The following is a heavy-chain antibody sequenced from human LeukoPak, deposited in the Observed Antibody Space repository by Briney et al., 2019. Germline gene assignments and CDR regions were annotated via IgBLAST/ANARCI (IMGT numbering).Heavy chain of an antibody. CDR1: GFTFSGFW. Sequence: PGGSLRLSCAASGFTFSGFWMHWVRQAPGKGQVWISRLHSDGSNTDYADSVKGRFTISRDNAKNTLYLQMNSLSAEDTAVYYCERDSGGYPGNFDSGGKGTLVTVS. D-gene: IGHD1-26*01. CDR2: LHSDGSNT. J-gene: IGHJ4*02. CDR3: ERDSGGYPGNFDS. V-gene: IGHV3-74*01.